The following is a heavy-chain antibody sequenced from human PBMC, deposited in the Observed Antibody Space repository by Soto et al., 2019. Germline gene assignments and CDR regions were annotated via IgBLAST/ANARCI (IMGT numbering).Heavy chain of an antibody. J-gene: IGHJ4*02. D-gene: IGHD6-13*01. CDR3: ARHSLDRAAAAPFDY. CDR2: NYYSGTT. CDR1: GGSISSSSYY. V-gene: IGHV4-39*01. Sequence: SETLSLTCTVSGGSISSSSYYWGWIRQPPGKGLEWIASNYYSGTTYYNPALKSRVTVSVDTSQNQFFLNLSSVTAADTAIYYCARHSLDRAAAAPFDYWGQGTLVTVSS.